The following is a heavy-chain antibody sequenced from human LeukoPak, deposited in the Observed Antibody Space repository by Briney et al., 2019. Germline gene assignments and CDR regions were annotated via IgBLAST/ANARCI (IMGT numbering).Heavy chain of an antibody. CDR2: INPNSGGT. CDR1: GYTFTGYY. D-gene: IGHD6-13*01. Sequence: ASVKVSCKASGYTFTGYYMHWVRQAPGPGLEWMGRINPNSGGTNYALKFQGRVTMTRDTFISTAYMKLSRLRSDDTAVYYSARDPGYSSSWGGNDYWGQGTLVTVSS. V-gene: IGHV1-2*06. J-gene: IGHJ4*02. CDR3: ARDPGYSSSWGGNDY.